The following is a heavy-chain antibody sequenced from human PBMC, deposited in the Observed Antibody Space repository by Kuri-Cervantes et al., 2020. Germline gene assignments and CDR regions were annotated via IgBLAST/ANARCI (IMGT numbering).Heavy chain of an antibody. CDR1: GFTFSSYS. Sequence: GGSLRLSCAASGFTFSSYSMNWVRQAPGKGLEWVSYISSSSSTIYYADSVKGRFTISRDNAKNTLYLQMNSLRAEDTAVYYCARDLRSGSFDYWGQGTLVTVSS. V-gene: IGHV3-48*04. J-gene: IGHJ4*02. D-gene: IGHD1-26*01. CDR2: ISSSSSTI. CDR3: ARDLRSGSFDY.